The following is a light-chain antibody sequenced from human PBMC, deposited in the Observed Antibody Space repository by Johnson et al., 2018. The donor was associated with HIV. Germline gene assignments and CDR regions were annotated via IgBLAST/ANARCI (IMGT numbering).Light chain of an antibody. CDR3: GTWDSSLSANV. V-gene: IGLV1-51*02. Sequence: QSVLTQPPSVSAAPGQKVTISCSGSNSNIGNNYVSWYQQVPGTAHKLLIYENNKRPSGIPDRFSGSKSGTSATLVITGLHTGDEADYYCGTWDSSLSANVFGTGTKVTVL. CDR1: NSNIGNNY. CDR2: ENN. J-gene: IGLJ1*01.